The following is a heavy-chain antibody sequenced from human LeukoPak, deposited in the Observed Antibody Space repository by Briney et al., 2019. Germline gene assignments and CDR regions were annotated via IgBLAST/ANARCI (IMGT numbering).Heavy chain of an antibody. D-gene: IGHD3-3*01. V-gene: IGHV3-48*04. J-gene: IGHJ6*03. CDR3: ASSLRFSIYYYYMDV. CDR2: ISISSSTI. CDR1: GFAFSSYS. Sequence: GGSLRLSCAASGFAFSSYSMNWVRQAPGRGLEGVSYISISSSTIYYADSLKGRFTISRDNAKNSLYVQMNSLRAEDTAVFYCASSLRFSIYYYYMDVWGKGTTVTVSS.